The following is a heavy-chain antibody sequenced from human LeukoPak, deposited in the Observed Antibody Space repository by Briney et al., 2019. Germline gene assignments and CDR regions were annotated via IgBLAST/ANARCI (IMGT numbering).Heavy chain of an antibody. CDR3: ARDEDWSCYYGAFDI. CDR2: MNSDGRST. Sequence: PGGSLRLSCAASGFTLSIYWKHWVRHATGKGRVWVSRMNSDGRSTIYADCVKGRFTISRDNSNNTLYLQMNSLRAEDTAVYYCARDEDWSCYYGAFDIWGQGTMVTVSS. V-gene: IGHV3-74*01. J-gene: IGHJ3*02. CDR1: GFTLSIYW. D-gene: IGHD3-3*01.